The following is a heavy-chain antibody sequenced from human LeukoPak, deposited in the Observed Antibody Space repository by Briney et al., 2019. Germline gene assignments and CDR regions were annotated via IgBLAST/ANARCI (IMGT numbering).Heavy chain of an antibody. Sequence: SETLSLTCTVSGGSISSYYWSWIRQPPGKGLEWIGYIYYSGSTNYNPPLKSRVTISVDTSKSQFSLKLSSVTAADTAVYYCARRSDYYYYGMDVWGQGTTVTVSS. J-gene: IGHJ6*02. V-gene: IGHV4-59*01. CDR1: GGSISSYY. D-gene: IGHD3-3*01. CDR3: ARRSDYYYYGMDV. CDR2: IYYSGST.